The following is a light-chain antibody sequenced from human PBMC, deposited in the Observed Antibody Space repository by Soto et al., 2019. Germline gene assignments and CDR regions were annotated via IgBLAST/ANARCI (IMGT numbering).Light chain of an antibody. CDR1: QGISEY. J-gene: IGKJ1*01. CDR3: HSYNSIPRT. V-gene: IGKV1-27*01. Sequence: DIPMAQSPSSLSASIGDRVTITCRASQGISEYLAWYQQRPGNAPNLLIYGASILQSGVPSRFSGSGSGTHFTLTISSLQPEDVATDYCHSYNSIPRTFGQGTTVEIK. CDR2: GAS.